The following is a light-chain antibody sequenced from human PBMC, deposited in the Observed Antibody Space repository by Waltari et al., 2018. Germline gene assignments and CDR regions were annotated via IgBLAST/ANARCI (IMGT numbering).Light chain of an antibody. CDR1: QGISSS. CDR3: QQLSTYPLT. Sequence: DIQLTQSLSFLSVSVGDRVTITCRASQGISSSLAWYQQKPWKAPKLLVYAASSLQSGVPSRFSGSGSGTEFTLTISSLQPEDFASYYCQQLSTYPLTIGGGTKVEIK. V-gene: IGKV1-9*01. J-gene: IGKJ4*01. CDR2: AAS.